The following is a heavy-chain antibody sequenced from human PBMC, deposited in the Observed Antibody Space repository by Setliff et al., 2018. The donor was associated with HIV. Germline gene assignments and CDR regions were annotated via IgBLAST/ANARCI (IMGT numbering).Heavy chain of an antibody. J-gene: IGHJ4*02. Sequence: ASVKVSCKASGYTFTGHYMHWVRQAPGQGLEWMGRINGNSGGTKYAEKFQGRVTMTRDPSISTAFMEFYRLTSDDTAVYYCARQKDWMVVITGDLDSWGQGTLVTVSS. CDR3: ARQKDWMVVITGDLDS. CDR1: GYTFTGHY. D-gene: IGHD2-21*01. CDR2: INGNSGGT. V-gene: IGHV1-2*06.